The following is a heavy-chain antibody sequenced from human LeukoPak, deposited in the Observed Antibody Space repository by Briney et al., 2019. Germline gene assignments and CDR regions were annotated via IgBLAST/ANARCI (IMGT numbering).Heavy chain of an antibody. D-gene: IGHD6-13*01. CDR3: ASSPPGIAAAGTLGWGAFDI. CDR2: TYYRSKWYN. V-gene: IGHV6-1*01. CDR1: GDSVSSNSAA. Sequence: SQTLSLTCAISGDSVSSNSAAWNWIRQSPSRGLEWLGRTYYRSKWYNDYAVSVKSRITINPDTSKNQFSLQLNPVTPEDTAVYYCASSPPGIAAAGTLGWGAFDIWGQGTMVTVSS. J-gene: IGHJ3*02.